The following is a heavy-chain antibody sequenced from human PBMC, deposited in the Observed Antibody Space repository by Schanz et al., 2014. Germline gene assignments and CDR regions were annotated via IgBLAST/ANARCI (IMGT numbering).Heavy chain of an antibody. CDR1: GFTFSSYG. V-gene: IGHV3-33*01. D-gene: IGHD2-15*01. J-gene: IGHJ4*02. Sequence: QVQLVESGGGVVQPGRSLRLSCAASGFTFSSYGMHWVRQAPGKGLEWVAVIWSDGSGKYYADSVKGRFTISRDNSKNTLYLQMNSLRTEDTAVYYCARERGYCSGGSCLAFDYWGQGTLVTVSS. CDR3: ARERGYCSGGSCLAFDY. CDR2: IWSDGSGK.